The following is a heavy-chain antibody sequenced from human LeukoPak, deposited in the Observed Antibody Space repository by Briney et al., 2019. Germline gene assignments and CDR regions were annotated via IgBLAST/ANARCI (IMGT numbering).Heavy chain of an antibody. CDR1: GFTFSSYT. J-gene: IGHJ4*02. Sequence: GGSLRLSCAASGFTFSSYTMNWVRQAPGKGLEWVSYISSSGSTIYYADSVKGRFTISRDNAKNSLYLQMNSLRAEDTAVYYCARGLSGSYHYFDYWGQGTLVTVSS. CDR3: ARGLSGSYHYFDY. V-gene: IGHV3-48*01. D-gene: IGHD1-26*01. CDR2: ISSSGSTI.